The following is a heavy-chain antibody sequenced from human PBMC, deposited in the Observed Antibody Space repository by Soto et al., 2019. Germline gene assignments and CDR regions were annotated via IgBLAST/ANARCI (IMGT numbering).Heavy chain of an antibody. CDR3: AREPYVFGEAPRLVFNDGIDI. V-gene: IGHV1-18*04. CDR2: ISVPNGNT. Sequence: QVQLVQSGPEVTKPGASVKVSCKASGYTFPNYGLSWVRQAPGQGLEWMGWISVPNGNTKYVQNLKGRVTMTADTSTSTAYMDLRSLSSDDAAVYYSAREPYVFGEAPRLVFNDGIDIWSQATMITVSS. J-gene: IGHJ3*02. D-gene: IGHD2-8*01. CDR1: GYTFPNYG.